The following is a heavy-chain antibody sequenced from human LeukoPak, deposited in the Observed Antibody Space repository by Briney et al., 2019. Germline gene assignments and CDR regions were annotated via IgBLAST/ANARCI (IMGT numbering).Heavy chain of an antibody. V-gene: IGHV3-49*04. Sequence: PGGSLRLSCTASGFTFGDYAMSWVRQAPGKGLEWVGFIRSKAYGGTTEYAASVKGRFTISRDDSKSIAYLQMNSLKTEDTAVYYCTRFLIFGVGFLPHSRLYWGQGTLVTVSS. CDR3: TRFLIFGVGFLPHSRLY. CDR1: GFTFGDYA. D-gene: IGHD3-3*01. J-gene: IGHJ4*02. CDR2: IRSKAYGGTT.